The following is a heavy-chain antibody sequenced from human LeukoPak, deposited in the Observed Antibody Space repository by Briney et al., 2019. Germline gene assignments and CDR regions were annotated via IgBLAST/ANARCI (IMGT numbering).Heavy chain of an antibody. D-gene: IGHD3-22*01. CDR3: ARGPGEGGSSGYYYGKPEDPAEYYFDY. CDR2: INPSGGRT. CDR1: GYTFTGYY. V-gene: IGHV1-46*01. Sequence: ASVKVSCKASGYTFTGYYMHWVRQVPGQGLEWMGIINPSGGRTSYAQKFQGRVTMTRDMSTSTVYMELSSLRSEDTAVYYCARGPGEGGSSGYYYGKPEDPAEYYFDYWGQGTLVTVSS. J-gene: IGHJ4*02.